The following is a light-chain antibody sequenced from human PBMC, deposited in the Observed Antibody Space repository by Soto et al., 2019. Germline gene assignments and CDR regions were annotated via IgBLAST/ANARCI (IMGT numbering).Light chain of an antibody. Sequence: SVLTQPASGSGSPGQSITISCTGTSSDVCGYNYVSWYQHHPGKAPKLIIYDVSNRPSGVSIRFSGSKSDNTASLTISGLQPEDEADYHCSSYTTSNTRQIVFGTGTKVTVL. CDR1: SSDVCGYNY. CDR2: DVS. V-gene: IGLV2-14*03. CDR3: SSYTTSNTRQIV. J-gene: IGLJ1*01.